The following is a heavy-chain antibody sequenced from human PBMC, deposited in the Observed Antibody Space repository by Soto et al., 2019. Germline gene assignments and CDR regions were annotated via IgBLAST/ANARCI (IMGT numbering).Heavy chain of an antibody. CDR3: ARGATIFGVAAYSYYEMEV. Sequence: QVQLVQSGADVKKPGSSVKVSCRASGGTFSNYAISWVRQAPGQGLEWMGGIVPAFGTPNYAQNLQGRITITADDSTTTVYIDLSSLRSEDTAVYYCARGATIFGVAAYSYYEMEVWGQGTTVTVSS. V-gene: IGHV1-69*01. J-gene: IGHJ6*02. D-gene: IGHD3-3*01. CDR2: IVPAFGTP. CDR1: GGTFSNYA.